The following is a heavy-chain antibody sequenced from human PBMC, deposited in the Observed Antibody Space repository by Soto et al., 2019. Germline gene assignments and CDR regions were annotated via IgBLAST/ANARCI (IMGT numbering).Heavy chain of an antibody. D-gene: IGHD1-26*01. J-gene: IGHJ4*02. CDR1: GYTFTGYG. V-gene: IGHV1-18*04. CDR3: VRGVGAFDY. Sequence: QVQLVQSGAEVKKPGASVKVSCKASGYTFTGYGVSWVRQAPGQGLEWMGSITVYNGIKNYAQKFQGRVTMTTDTSRNTAFLELRCLTSDDTAVYYCVRGVGAFDYWGQGTLVTVSS. CDR2: ITVYNGIK.